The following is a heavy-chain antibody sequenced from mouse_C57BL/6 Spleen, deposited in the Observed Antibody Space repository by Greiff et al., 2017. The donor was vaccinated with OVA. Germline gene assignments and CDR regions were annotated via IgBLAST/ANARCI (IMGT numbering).Heavy chain of an antibody. CDR1: GYTFTNYW. CDR3: AGEGDDYDGFDG. V-gene: IGHV1-63*01. Sequence: QVQLKQSGAELVRPGTSVKMSCKASGYTFTNYWIGWAKQRPGHGLEWIGDIYPGGGYTNYNEKFKGKATLTADKSSSTAYMQFSSLTSEDSAIYYCAGEGDDYDGFDGWGQGTTLTVAS. J-gene: IGHJ2*01. D-gene: IGHD2-4*01. CDR2: IYPGGGYT.